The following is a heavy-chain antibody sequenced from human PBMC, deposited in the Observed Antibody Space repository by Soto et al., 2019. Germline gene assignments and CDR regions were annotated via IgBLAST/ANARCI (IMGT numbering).Heavy chain of an antibody. CDR2: ISGNGGST. Sequence: EVQLVESGGGLVQPGGSLRLSCAASGFTFSSYAMHWVRQAPGKGLEYVSVISGNGGSTFYANSVKGRFTISRDNSKNTLYLQMGSLRAEDMAVYYCARRGYGLYFDYWVQGTLVTVSS. CDR1: GFTFSSYA. J-gene: IGHJ4*02. CDR3: ARRGYGLYFDY. V-gene: IGHV3-64*01. D-gene: IGHD3-10*01.